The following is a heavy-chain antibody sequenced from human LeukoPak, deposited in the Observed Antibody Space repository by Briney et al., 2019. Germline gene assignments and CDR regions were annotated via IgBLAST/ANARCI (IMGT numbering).Heavy chain of an antibody. D-gene: IGHD6-13*01. V-gene: IGHV1-69*06. CDR1: GGTFSSYA. CDR3: ARDQLDLAAAGTPAYYFDY. Sequence: SVKVSCKASGGTFSSYAISWVRQAPGQGLEWMGGIIPIFGTANYAQKFQGRVTITADKSTSTAYMELSSLRSEGTAAYYCARDQLDLAAAGTPAYYFDYWGQGTLVTVSS. J-gene: IGHJ4*02. CDR2: IIPIFGTA.